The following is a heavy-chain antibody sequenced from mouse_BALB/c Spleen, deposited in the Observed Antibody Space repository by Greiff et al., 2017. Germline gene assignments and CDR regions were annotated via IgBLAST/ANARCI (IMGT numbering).Heavy chain of an antibody. CDR2: IDPYNGGT. J-gene: IGHJ2*01. Sequence: VQLQQSGPELGKPGASVKISCKASGYSFTGYNMYWVKQSHRKSLEWIGYIDPYNGGTSYNQKSKGKATLTVDKSSSTAYMHLNSLTSEDSAIYYCARWEVRRGGYFDYWGQGTTLTGSS. CDR3: ARWEVRRGGYFDY. V-gene: IGHV1S135*01. D-gene: IGHD2-14*01. CDR1: GYSFTGYN.